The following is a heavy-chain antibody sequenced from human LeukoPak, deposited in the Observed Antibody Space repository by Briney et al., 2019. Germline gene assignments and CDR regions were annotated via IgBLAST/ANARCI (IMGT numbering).Heavy chain of an antibody. J-gene: IGHJ4*02. Sequence: GGSLRLSCAASGFTFSSYSMNWVRQAPGKGLEWVSSISSSSSYLYYADPVKGRFTISRDNAKNSLYLQMNSLRAEDTAVYYCARDPGYCSSTSCYPDYWGQGTLVTVSS. D-gene: IGHD2-2*01. CDR1: GFTFSSYS. CDR3: ARDPGYCSSTSCYPDY. V-gene: IGHV3-21*01. CDR2: ISSSSSYL.